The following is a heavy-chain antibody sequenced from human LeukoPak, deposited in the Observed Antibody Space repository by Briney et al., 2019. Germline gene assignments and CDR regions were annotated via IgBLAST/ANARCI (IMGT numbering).Heavy chain of an antibody. V-gene: IGHV3-21*01. CDR3: AITLGLSHAFDI. D-gene: IGHD7-27*01. CDR2: ISSSSSYI. CDR1: GFTFSSFR. J-gene: IGHJ3*02. Sequence: GGSLRLSCAASGFTFSSFRMNWVRRAPGKGLEWVSSISSSSSYIYYADSVKGRFTISRDNAKNSLYLQMNSLRAEDTAVYYCAITLGLSHAFDIRGQGTMVTVSS.